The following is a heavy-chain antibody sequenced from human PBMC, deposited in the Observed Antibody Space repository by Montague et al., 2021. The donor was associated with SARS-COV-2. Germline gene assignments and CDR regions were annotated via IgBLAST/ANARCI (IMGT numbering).Heavy chain of an antibody. CDR1: GGSISSSSYY. J-gene: IGHJ6*02. Sequence: SHTLSLTCTVSGGSISSSSYYWGWIRQPPGKGLEWIGSIYYSGSTYYNPSLKSRVTISVDTSKNQFSLKLSSVTAADTAVYYCGRQGSSSSWYGGYYYGMDVWGQGTTVTVSS. CDR3: GRQGSSSSWYGGYYYGMDV. V-gene: IGHV4-39*01. CDR2: IYYSGST. D-gene: IGHD6-13*01.